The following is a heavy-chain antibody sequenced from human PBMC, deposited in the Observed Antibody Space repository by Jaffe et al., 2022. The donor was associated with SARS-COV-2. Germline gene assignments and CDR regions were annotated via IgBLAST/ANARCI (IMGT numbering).Heavy chain of an antibody. J-gene: IGHJ4*02. CDR1: GFTFSNAW. CDR2: IKSKTDGGTT. Sequence: EVQLVESGGGLVKPGGSLRLSCAASGFTFSNAWMSWVRQAPGKGLEWVGRIKSKTDGGTTDYAAPVKGRFTISRDDSKNTLYLQMNSLKTEDTAVYYCTTDPLAYDILTGYLVEYYFDYWGQGTLVTVSS. D-gene: IGHD3-9*01. V-gene: IGHV3-15*01. CDR3: TTDPLAYDILTGYLVEYYFDY.